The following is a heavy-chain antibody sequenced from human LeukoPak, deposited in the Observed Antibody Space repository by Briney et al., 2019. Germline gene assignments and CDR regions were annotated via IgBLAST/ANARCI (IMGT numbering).Heavy chain of an antibody. Sequence: GGSLRLSCAASGFSFSDHWLDWVRQAPGKGLEWVAHIKGDGSQKYYVDSVKGRFTISRDNAKTPLYLQMDSLRAEDTAMYYCAREGDSSGSLGDYWGQGILVTVSS. V-gene: IGHV3-7*03. D-gene: IGHD6-19*01. CDR1: GFSFSDHW. J-gene: IGHJ4*02. CDR3: AREGDSSGSLGDY. CDR2: IKGDGSQK.